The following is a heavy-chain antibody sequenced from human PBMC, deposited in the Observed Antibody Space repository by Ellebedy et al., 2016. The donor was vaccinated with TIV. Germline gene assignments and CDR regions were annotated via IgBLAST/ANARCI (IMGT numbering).Heavy chain of an antibody. CDR2: INHAGSET. J-gene: IGHJ4*02. V-gene: IGHV3-7*03. CDR1: GFCLRSYC. D-gene: IGHD1-26*01. Sequence: GESLKISCAASGFCLRSYCLSWVRQAPWKALESVANINHAGSETYYVDSVKGRFTISRDNAKNSLYLQMDSLRAEDTAVYYCAKGGAWDLDYWGQGTLVTVSS. CDR3: AKGGAWDLDY.